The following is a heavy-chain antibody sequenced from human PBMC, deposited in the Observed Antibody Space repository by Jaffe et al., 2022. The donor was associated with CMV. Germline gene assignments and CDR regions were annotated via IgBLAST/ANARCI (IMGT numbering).Heavy chain of an antibody. CDR3: ARDRWLDYYYYGMDV. Sequence: EVQLVESGGGLIQPGGSLRLSCAASGFTVSSNYMSWVRQAPGKGLEWVSVIYSGGSTYYADSVKGRFTISRDNSKNTLYLQMNSLRAEDTAVYYCARDRWLDYYYYGMDVWGQGTTVTVSS. J-gene: IGHJ6*02. D-gene: IGHD3-22*01. CDR2: IYSGGST. V-gene: IGHV3-53*01. CDR1: GFTVSSNY.